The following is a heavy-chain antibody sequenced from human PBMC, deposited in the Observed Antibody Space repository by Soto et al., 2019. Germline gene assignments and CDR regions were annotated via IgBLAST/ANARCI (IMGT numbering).Heavy chain of an antibody. D-gene: IGHD2-21*01. Sequence: EVQRVESGGGLVQPGGSLRLSCEVSAFTFSDHFIDWVRQAPGKGLEWVGRSRDKAHSYTTEYAASVKGRFTISRDDSGNSWYLQMNSLKPEATAVYYCARNLAYGGGYTFDYWGQGTLVTVAS. V-gene: IGHV3-72*01. J-gene: IGHJ4*02. CDR2: SRDKAHSYTT. CDR1: AFTFSDHF. CDR3: ARNLAYGGGYTFDY.